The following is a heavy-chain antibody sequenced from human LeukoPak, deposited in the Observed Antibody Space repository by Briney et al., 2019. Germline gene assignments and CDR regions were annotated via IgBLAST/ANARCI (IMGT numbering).Heavy chain of an antibody. Sequence: GGSLRLSCAASGFSFSDDHMSWIRQAPGKGLEWVSYITSSGRITYYADSVKGRFTISRDNARNSLNLQMNNVRAEDTAVYYCARDVRNIYWGQGTLVTVSS. J-gene: IGHJ4*02. V-gene: IGHV3-11*01. CDR3: ARDVRNIY. CDR2: ITSSGRIT. CDR1: GFSFSDDH. D-gene: IGHD3-10*01.